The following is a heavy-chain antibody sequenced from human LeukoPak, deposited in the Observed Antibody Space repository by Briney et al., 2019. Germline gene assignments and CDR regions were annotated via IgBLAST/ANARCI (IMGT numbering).Heavy chain of an antibody. D-gene: IGHD2-15*01. CDR3: AKDLPSGRQPGGRTY. Sequence: PGGSLRLSCAASGFTFSSYAMSWVRQAPGKGLEWVSTISGSGGSTNYADSVKGRFTISRDTSKNTLYLQMNSLRAEDTAMYYCAKDLPSGRQPGGRTYWGQGTLVTVSS. J-gene: IGHJ4*02. V-gene: IGHV3-23*01. CDR2: ISGSGGST. CDR1: GFTFSSYA.